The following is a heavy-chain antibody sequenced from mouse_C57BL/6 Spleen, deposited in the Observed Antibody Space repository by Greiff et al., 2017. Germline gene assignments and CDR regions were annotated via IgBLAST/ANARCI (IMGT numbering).Heavy chain of an antibody. CDR1: GFNSQNTY. J-gene: IGHJ2*01. D-gene: IGHD1-1*01. Sequence: VQLQQSVAELVRPGASVRLSCTASGFNSQNTYLHWVKQRPEQGLEWIGRIDPANGNTKYAPKFQGKATLTADTSSNTAYLQLSSLTYEDSASYDRARRSSPSDHWAEGTPPTGSS. CDR3: ARRSSPSDH. V-gene: IGHV14-3*01. CDR2: IDPANGNT.